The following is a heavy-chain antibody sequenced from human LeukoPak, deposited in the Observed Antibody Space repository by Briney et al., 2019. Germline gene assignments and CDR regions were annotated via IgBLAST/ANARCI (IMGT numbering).Heavy chain of an antibody. CDR3: VRLRRNSDTSGYYYYYDF. D-gene: IGHD3-22*01. V-gene: IGHV3-7*01. Sequence: PGGSLRLSCAASGSTFTTYWMAWVRQAPGKGLEWVANIKGDESARHQADSVKGRFTISRDNTQNSVYLQMNSLRAEDTAVYYCVRLRRNSDTSGYYYYYDFWGQGTLVTVSS. J-gene: IGHJ4*02. CDR2: IKGDESAR. CDR1: GSTFTTYW.